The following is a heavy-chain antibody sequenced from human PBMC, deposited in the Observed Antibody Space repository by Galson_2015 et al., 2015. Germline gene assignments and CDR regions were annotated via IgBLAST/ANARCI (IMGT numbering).Heavy chain of an antibody. CDR2: IRACGGSS. V-gene: IGHV3-23*01. Sequence: ALRLPCGASGVTFSSYAMSWGRQARGKGLEWVSRIRACGGSSDYGDSVKRRISISRDNYTNTLYLHMNILSAEDAAVYYCAKELPTYSYDAFDVWGQGTMVTVSS. D-gene: IGHD4-11*01. CDR3: AKELPTYSYDAFDV. CDR1: GVTFSSYA. J-gene: IGHJ3*01.